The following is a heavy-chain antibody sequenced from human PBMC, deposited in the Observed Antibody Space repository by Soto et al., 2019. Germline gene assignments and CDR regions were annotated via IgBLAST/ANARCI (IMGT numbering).Heavy chain of an antibody. CDR1: GGSVTLTSYY. D-gene: IGHD3-22*01. J-gene: IGHJ6*02. V-gene: IGHV4-39*01. CDR3: ASDYSGYSADPEYYGVEV. CDR2: VYYSGST. Sequence: SETLSLTCTVSGGSVTLTSYYWGWIRQPPGKGLEWIGNVYYSGSTNYNPSLKSRVTISVDTSKNQFSLSLKSVTAADTAVYYCASDYSGYSADPEYYGVEVWGQGTTVTVSS.